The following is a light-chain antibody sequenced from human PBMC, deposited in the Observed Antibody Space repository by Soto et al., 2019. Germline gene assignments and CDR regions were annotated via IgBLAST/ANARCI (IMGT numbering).Light chain of an antibody. V-gene: IGLV2-11*01. J-gene: IGLJ1*01. Sequence: QSVLAQPRSVSGSPGQSVTISCTGTSSDVGGYNYVSWYQQHPGKATKLMIYDVSKRPSGVPDRFSGSKSGNTASLTISGLRAEDEADYYCCSYAGSYTYVFGTGTKVTVL. CDR2: DVS. CDR3: CSYAGSYTYV. CDR1: SSDVGGYNY.